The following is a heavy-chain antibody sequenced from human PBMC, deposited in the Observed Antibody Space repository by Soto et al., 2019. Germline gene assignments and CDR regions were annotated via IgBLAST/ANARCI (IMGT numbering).Heavy chain of an antibody. Sequence: PSETLSLTCAVSGVSISSNNWWSWVRQPPGKGLEWIGEIYHSGSTNYNPSLKSRVTISVDKSKNQFSLKLGSVTAADTAVYYWARREWDLHRSFGYWGHGTLVTVS. J-gene: IGHJ4*01. V-gene: IGHV4-4*02. CDR3: ARREWDLHRSFGY. CDR1: GVSISSNNW. CDR2: IYHSGST. D-gene: IGHD1-26*01.